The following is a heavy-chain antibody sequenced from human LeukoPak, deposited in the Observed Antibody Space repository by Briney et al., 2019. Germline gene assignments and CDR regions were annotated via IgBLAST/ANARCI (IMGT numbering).Heavy chain of an antibody. J-gene: IGHJ4*02. CDR2: ISGSGEFT. CDR3: AKVGYGDLDH. CDR1: GFMFSSYA. Sequence: GGSVRLSCAASGFMFSSYAMTWVRLAPGKGLEWVSSISGSGEFTDYADSVKGRFTISRDNPENTVYLQMSSLRVDDTATYFCAKVGYGDLDHWGQGVLVPVSS. V-gene: IGHV3-23*01. D-gene: IGHD4-17*01.